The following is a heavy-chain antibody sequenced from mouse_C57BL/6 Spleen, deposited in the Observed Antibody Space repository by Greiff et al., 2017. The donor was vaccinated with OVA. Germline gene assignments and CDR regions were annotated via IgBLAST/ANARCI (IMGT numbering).Heavy chain of an antibody. J-gene: IGHJ2*01. Sequence: VQLQQSGAELVRPGASVTLSCKASGYTFTDYEMHWVKQTPVHGLEWIGAIDPETGGTAYNQKFKGKAILTADKSSSTAYMELRSLTSEDSAVYYCTGLITTVVAPFDYWGQGTTLTVSS. CDR3: TGLITTVVAPFDY. CDR2: IDPETGGT. D-gene: IGHD1-1*01. V-gene: IGHV1-15*01. CDR1: GYTFTDYE.